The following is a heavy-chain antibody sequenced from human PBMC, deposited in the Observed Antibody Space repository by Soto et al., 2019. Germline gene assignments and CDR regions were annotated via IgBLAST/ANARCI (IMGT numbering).Heavy chain of an antibody. V-gene: IGHV3-53*02. Sequence: EVQLVGTGGGLIQPGGSLRLSCTVSGFTVSNSFLSWVRQAPGKGLEWVSAIFGGGDTYYSDSVKGRFTISRDNSRDPLYLQMTSLRAEDTAVYYCARHSIQAGLFDSWGQGTLVTVSS. CDR3: ARHSIQAGLFDS. J-gene: IGHJ4*02. D-gene: IGHD5-18*01. CDR1: GFTVSNSF. CDR2: IFGGGDT.